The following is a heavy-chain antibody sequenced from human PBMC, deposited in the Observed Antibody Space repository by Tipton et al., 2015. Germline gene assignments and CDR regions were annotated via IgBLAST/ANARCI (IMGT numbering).Heavy chain of an antibody. V-gene: IGHV4-61*01. CDR1: GGSVSSVSYY. CDR3: ARDLEHGMDV. J-gene: IGHJ6*02. Sequence: GLVKPSEILSLTCTVSGGSVSSVSYYWGWIRQTPGKGLEWIGYISQRDGTNYNPSLKSRVTISTDTSKNQFFLNLTSVTAADTAVYFCARDLEHGMDVWGQGTTVTVSS. CDR2: ISQRDGT. D-gene: IGHD5-24*01.